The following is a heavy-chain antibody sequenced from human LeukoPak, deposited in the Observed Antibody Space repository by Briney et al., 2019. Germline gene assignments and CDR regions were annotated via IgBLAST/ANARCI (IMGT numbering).Heavy chain of an antibody. CDR1: GFTFSNAW. Sequence: GGSLRLSCATSGFTFSNAWMNWVRQAPGRGLEWVGRIRSNSDGGTIDYAAPVKGRFTLSRDDSKTTLYLQMNSLQTEDTAVYYCATDFYDSTWGQGTLVTVSS. D-gene: IGHD3-22*01. CDR2: IRSNSDGGTI. CDR3: ATDFYDST. J-gene: IGHJ5*02. V-gene: IGHV3-15*07.